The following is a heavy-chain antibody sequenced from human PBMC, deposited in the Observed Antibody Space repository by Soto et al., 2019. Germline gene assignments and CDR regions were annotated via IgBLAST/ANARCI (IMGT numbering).Heavy chain of an antibody. CDR3: ARDLIFTVTMVRGVRPFDL. CDR1: GDSVSSNSAA. CDR2: TYYRSKWYN. V-gene: IGHV6-1*01. D-gene: IGHD3-10*01. J-gene: IGHJ5*02. Sequence: SQTLSLTCAISGDSVSSNSAAWNWIRQSPSRGLEWLGRTYYRSKWYNDYAVSVKSRITINPDTSKNQFSLQLNSVTPEDTAVYYCARDLIFTVTMVRGVRPFDLWGQGTLVTVSS.